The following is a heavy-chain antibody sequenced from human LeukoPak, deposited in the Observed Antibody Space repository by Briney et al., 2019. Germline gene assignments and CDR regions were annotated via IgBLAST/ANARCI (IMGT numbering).Heavy chain of an antibody. CDR2: IIPIFGIA. V-gene: IGHV1-69*04. CDR1: GGTFSIYA. Sequence: GASGTVSCKASGGTFSIYAIRWVRHAAGQVREWMGRIIPIFGIANYAQKFQGRVTITADKSTSPAYMELSSLRSEDTAVYYCAKETTYYYDSSGFLGFQHWGQGTLVTVSS. J-gene: IGHJ1*01. CDR3: AKETTYYYDSSGFLGFQH. D-gene: IGHD3-22*01.